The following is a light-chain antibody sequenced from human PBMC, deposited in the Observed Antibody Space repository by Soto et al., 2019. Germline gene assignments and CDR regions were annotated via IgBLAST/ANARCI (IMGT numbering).Light chain of an antibody. V-gene: IGLV4-69*01. CDR3: QTWTTGIQV. CDR2: VDSDGSH. CDR1: SGHSTYA. Sequence: QPVLTQSPSAAASLGTSVTLTCTLSSGHSTYAIAWHQQQPEKGPRYLMKVDSDGSHIKGDGIPDRFSGSRSGSERYLTISSLQSEDEADYYCQTWTTGIQVFGGGTKLTVL. J-gene: IGLJ2*01.